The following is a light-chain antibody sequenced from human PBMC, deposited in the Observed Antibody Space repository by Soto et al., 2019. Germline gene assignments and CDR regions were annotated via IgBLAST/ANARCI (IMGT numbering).Light chain of an antibody. CDR1: QSLSSSK. CDR3: QQYDSSPRT. J-gene: IGKJ2*01. Sequence: EVVLTQSPATLSLSPGERATLPCRASQSLSSSKLVWYQQKPRQAPRLLIYAASSTTTGIHDRFIGSGSGTDFTLTISRLQADDFAQYYCQQYDSSPRTFGQGTKVEIK. CDR2: AAS. V-gene: IGKV3-20*01.